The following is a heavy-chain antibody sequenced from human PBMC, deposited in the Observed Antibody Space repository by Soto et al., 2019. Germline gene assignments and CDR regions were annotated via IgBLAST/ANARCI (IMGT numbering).Heavy chain of an antibody. D-gene: IGHD3-10*01. CDR1: GFTFSDYY. Sequence: PGGSLRLSCAASGFTFSDYYVSWVRQAPGKGLEWVSAISGSDGSTYYADSVKGRFTISRDNSKNTLYLQMNSLRAEDTAVYYCAKDSRVTMVRGVIIPPGYWGQGTLVTVSS. V-gene: IGHV3-23*01. CDR3: AKDSRVTMVRGVIIPPGY. J-gene: IGHJ4*02. CDR2: ISGSDGST.